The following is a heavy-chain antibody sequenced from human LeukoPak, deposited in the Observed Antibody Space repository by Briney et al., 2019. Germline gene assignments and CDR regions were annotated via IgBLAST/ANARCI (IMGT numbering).Heavy chain of an antibody. J-gene: IGHJ5*02. V-gene: IGHV3-53*01. D-gene: IGHD2-2*01. CDR1: GFTVSSNY. CDR3: AKDPVVVPAAGNWFDP. CDR2: IYSGGST. Sequence: GGSLRLSCAASGFTVSSNYMSWVRQAPGKGLEWVSVIYSGGSTYYADSVKGRFTIYRDNSKNTLYLQMNSLRAEDTAVYYCAKDPVVVPAAGNWFDPWGQGTLVTVSS.